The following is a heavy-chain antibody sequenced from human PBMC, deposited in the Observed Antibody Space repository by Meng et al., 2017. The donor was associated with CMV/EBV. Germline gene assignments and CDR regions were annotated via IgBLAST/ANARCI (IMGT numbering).Heavy chain of an antibody. CDR2: ISGSGGST. D-gene: IGHD2-2*01. CDR1: GFTFSSYA. CDR3: AKAQLLTPYHFDY. J-gene: IGHJ4*02. Sequence: GESLKISCAASGFTFSSYAMSWVRQAPGKGLEWVSAISGSGGSTYYADSVKGRFTISRDNSKNTLYLQMNSLRAEDTAVYYCAKAQLLTPYHFDYWGQGTLVTVSS. V-gene: IGHV3-23*01.